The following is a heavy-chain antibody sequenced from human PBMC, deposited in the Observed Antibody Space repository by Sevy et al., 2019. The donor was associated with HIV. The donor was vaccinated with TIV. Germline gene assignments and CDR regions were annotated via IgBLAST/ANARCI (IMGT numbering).Heavy chain of an antibody. V-gene: IGHV3-15*01. J-gene: IGHJ4*02. Sequence: GGSLRLSCGASGFTVSDAWMSWVRQAPGKGLEWVGRIKSKSDGGTTEYVAPVKGRFTISRDDSKNTLYLQMSSLKTGDTAVYYCTTAPGVTIFGVVKDYWGQGTLVTVSS. CDR2: IKSKSDGGTT. CDR1: GFTVSDAW. CDR3: TTAPGVTIFGVVKDY. D-gene: IGHD3-3*01.